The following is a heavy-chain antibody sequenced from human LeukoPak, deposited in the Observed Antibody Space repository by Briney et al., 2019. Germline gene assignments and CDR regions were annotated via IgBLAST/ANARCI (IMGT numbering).Heavy chain of an antibody. D-gene: IGHD1-14*01. CDR3: SRRSNLSGTFDY. J-gene: IGHJ4*02. V-gene: IGHV4-59*08. CDR2: IYYSGST. Sequence: SETLSLTCTVSGGSISSYYWSWIRQPPGKGLEWIGYIYYSGSTNYNPSLKGRVTISVDSSKNQFSLKLSSVTAADTAVYYCSRRSNLSGTFDYWGQGTLVTVSS. CDR1: GGSISSYY.